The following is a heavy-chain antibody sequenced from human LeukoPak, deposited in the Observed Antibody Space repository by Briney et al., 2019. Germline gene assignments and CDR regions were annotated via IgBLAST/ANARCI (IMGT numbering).Heavy chain of an antibody. CDR2: INSDESTT. D-gene: IGHD5-18*01. V-gene: IGHV3-74*01. CDR1: GFTFSNYW. CDR3: ARDPGTAMGRALDY. Sequence: PGGSLRLSCAASGFTFSNYWMHWVRQAPGKGLVWVSRINSDESTTTYADSAKGRFTISRDNAKNTLYLQMDSLRAEDTAVYCARDPGTAMGRALDYWGQGTLVTVSS. J-gene: IGHJ4*02.